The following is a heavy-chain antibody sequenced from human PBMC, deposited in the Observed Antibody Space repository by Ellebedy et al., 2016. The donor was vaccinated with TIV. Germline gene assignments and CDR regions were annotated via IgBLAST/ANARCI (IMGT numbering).Heavy chain of an antibody. J-gene: IGHJ4*02. CDR2: IYDSGTT. V-gene: IGHV4-59*08. CDR3: ARRYSGSSYHYFDY. D-gene: IGHD1-26*01. Sequence: MPGGSLRLSCTVSGGSISSYSWSWIRPPPGKGLAWIGYIYDSGTTNYNPSLKSRVTISVDTSKNQFSLKLSSVTAADTAVYYCARRYSGSSYHYFDYWGQGTLVIVSS. CDR1: GGSISSYS.